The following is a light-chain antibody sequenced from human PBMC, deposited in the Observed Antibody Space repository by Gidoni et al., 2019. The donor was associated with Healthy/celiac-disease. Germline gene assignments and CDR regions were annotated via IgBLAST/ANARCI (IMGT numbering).Light chain of an antibody. CDR2: RKN. V-gene: IGLV1-44*01. Sequence: QSVLTPPPSASGTPGPGVTIPCSGSSSNIGSNTVNWYQQLPGTAPKLLIYRKNQRPSGVPDRFSGSKSGTSASLAISGLQSEDEADYYCAAWDDSLNGPVFGGGTKLTVL. J-gene: IGLJ2*01. CDR1: SSNIGSNT. CDR3: AAWDDSLNGPV.